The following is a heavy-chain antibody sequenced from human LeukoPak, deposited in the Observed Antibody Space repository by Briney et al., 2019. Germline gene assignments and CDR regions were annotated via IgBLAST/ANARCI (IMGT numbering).Heavy chain of an antibody. CDR1: GYTFTSYV. CDR2: INAGNGNT. V-gene: IGHV1-3*03. CDR3: ARDRCTNGVCYRWAFDI. D-gene: IGHD2-8*01. J-gene: IGHJ3*02. Sequence: ASVKVSCKASGYTFTSYVMHWVRQAPGQRLEWMGWINAGNGNTKYSQEFQDRVTITRDTSASTAYVELSSLRSEDMAMYYCARDRCTNGVCYRWAFDIWGQGTMVTVSS.